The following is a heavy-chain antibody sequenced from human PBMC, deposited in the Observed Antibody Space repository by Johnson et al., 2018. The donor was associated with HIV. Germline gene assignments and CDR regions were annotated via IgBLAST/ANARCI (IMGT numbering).Heavy chain of an antibody. V-gene: IGHV3-48*01. D-gene: IGHD6-19*01. J-gene: IGHJ3*02. CDR2: ISSSGSTI. Sequence: EVQLVESGGGVVQPGGSLRLSCAASGFTFSTYAMHWVRQAPGKGLEWVSYISSSGSTIYYADSVKGRFTISRDNSKNTLYLQMNSLRVEDTAMYYCAQEKSSGWSFHAFDIWGQGTVVTVSS. CDR3: AQEKSSGWSFHAFDI. CDR1: GFTFSTYA.